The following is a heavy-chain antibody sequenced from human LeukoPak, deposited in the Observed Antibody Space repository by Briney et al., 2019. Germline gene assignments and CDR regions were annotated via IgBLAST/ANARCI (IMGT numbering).Heavy chain of an antibody. J-gene: IGHJ4*02. D-gene: IGHD3-10*01. CDR1: GFTFGDYA. V-gene: IGHV3-49*04. CDR3: TREYYYGSGSYDY. CDR2: IRNKAYGGTT. Sequence: GGSLRLSCIASGFTFGDYAMSWVRQAPGKVLEWVGFIRNKAYGGTTEYAASVKDRFTISRDDSKSIAYLQMNSLKTEDTAVYYCTREYYYGSGSYDYWGQGTLVTVSS.